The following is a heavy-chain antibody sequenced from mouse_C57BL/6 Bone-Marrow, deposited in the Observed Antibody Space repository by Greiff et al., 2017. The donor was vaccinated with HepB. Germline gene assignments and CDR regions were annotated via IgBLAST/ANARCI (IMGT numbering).Heavy chain of an antibody. J-gene: IGHJ3*01. CDR3: AGPSDHYGSSRAY. D-gene: IGHD1-1*01. Sequence: EVKVVESGGGLVKPGGSLKLSCAASGFSFSSYAMSWVRQTPEKRLEWVATISDGDSYTYYPDNVKGRFTISRDNTKNNLYLQKSHPMSEDTAMYYCAGPSDHYGSSRAYWGQGTRVTVSA. CDR2: ISDGDSYT. V-gene: IGHV5-4*03. CDR1: GFSFSSYA.